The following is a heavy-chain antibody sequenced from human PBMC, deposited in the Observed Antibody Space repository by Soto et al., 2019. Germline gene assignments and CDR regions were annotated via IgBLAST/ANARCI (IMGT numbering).Heavy chain of an antibody. CDR3: ASEILGYYYYYGMDV. V-gene: IGHV1-3*01. Sequence: ASVKVSCKASGYTFTSYAMHWARQAPGQRLEWMGWINAGNGNTKYSQKFQGRVTITRDTSASTAYMELSSLRSEDTAVYYCASEILGYYYYYGMDVWGQGTTVTVSS. J-gene: IGHJ6*02. CDR1: GYTFTSYA. CDR2: INAGNGNT. D-gene: IGHD2-15*01.